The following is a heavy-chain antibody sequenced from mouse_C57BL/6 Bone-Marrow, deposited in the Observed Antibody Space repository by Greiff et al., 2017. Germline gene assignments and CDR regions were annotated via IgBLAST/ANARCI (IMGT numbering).Heavy chain of an antibody. CDR3: ARNGCDSPGFAY. Sequence: QVHVKQSGPGLVQPSQSLSITCTVSGFSLTSYGVHWVRQSPGKGLEWLGVIWSGGSTDYNAAFISRLSISEDNSKSQVFFKMNSLQADDTAIYYCARNGCDSPGFAYWGQGTLVTVSA. D-gene: IGHD2-4*01. J-gene: IGHJ3*01. V-gene: IGHV2-2*01. CDR2: IWSGGST. CDR1: GFSLTSYG.